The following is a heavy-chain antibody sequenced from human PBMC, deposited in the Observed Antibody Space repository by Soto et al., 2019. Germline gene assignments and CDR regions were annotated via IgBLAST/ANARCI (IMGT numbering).Heavy chain of an antibody. D-gene: IGHD1-1*01. V-gene: IGHV3-15*07. CDR3: TPQRWVHLKPYYYYGMDV. CDR1: GFTFSNAW. CDR2: IKSKTDGGTT. J-gene: IGHJ6*02. Sequence: EVQLVESGGGLVKPGGSLRLSCAASGFTFSNAWMNWVRQAPGKGLEWVGRIKSKTDGGTTDYAAPVKGRFTISRDDSKNTLYLQMNSLKTDDTAVYYCTPQRWVHLKPYYYYGMDVWGQGTTVTVSS.